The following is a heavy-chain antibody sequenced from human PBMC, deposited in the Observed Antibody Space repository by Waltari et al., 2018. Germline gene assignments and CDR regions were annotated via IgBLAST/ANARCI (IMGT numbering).Heavy chain of an antibody. CDR3: ARESRDIVVVPAAIPGR. Sequence: EVQLVESGGGLVKTGGSLRLSCAASGFTFSSYSMNWVRQAPGKGLEWVSSISSSSSYIYYADSVKGRFTISRDNAKNSLYLQMNSPRAEDTAVYYCARESRDIVVVPAAIPGRWGQGTLVTVSS. V-gene: IGHV3-21*01. CDR2: ISSSSSYI. D-gene: IGHD2-2*02. CDR1: GFTFSSYS. J-gene: IGHJ4*02.